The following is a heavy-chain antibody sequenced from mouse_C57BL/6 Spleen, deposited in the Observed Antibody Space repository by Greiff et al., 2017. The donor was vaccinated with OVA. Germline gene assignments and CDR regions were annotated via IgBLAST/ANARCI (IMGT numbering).Heavy chain of an antibody. CDR3: AREDPYYYGSSPYAMDY. CDR1: GYTFTSYG. V-gene: IGHV1-81*01. Sequence: QVQLQQSGAELARPGASVKLSCTASGYTFTSYGISWVKQRTGQGLEWIGEIYPRSGNTYYNEKFKGKATLTADKSSSTAYMELRSLTSEDSAVYFCAREDPYYYGSSPYAMDYWGQGTSVTVSS. CDR2: IYPRSGNT. J-gene: IGHJ4*01. D-gene: IGHD1-1*01.